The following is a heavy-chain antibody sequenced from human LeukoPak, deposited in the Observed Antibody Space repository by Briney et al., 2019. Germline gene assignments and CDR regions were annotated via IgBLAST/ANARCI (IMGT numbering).Heavy chain of an antibody. CDR2: IYYSGST. J-gene: IGHJ4*02. CDR1: GGSISSYY. V-gene: IGHV4-59*01. Sequence: SETLSLTCTVSGGSISSYYWSWIRRPPGKGLEWIGYIYYSGSTNYNPSLKSRVTISVDTSKNQFSLKLSSVTAADTAVHYCARGQWLPVFDFWGQGTLVTVSS. CDR3: ARGQWLPVFDF. D-gene: IGHD3-22*01.